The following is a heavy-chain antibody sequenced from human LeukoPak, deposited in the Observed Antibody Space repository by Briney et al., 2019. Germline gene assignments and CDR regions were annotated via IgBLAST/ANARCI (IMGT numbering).Heavy chain of an antibody. V-gene: IGHV3-7*01. CDR3: ARGHYGLDV. CDR2: INVDGSEK. CDR1: GFSLSNHW. J-gene: IGHJ6*02. Sequence: GGSLRLSCAASGFSLSNHWVTWVRQAPGKGPEWVAHINVDGSEKDFLDSVRGRFTISRDNSKNSVYLQMNTLRVEDTAVYHCARGHYGLDVWGQGTTVSVSS.